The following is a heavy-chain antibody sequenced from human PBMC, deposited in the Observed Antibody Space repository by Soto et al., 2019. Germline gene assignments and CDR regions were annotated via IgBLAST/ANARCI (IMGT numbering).Heavy chain of an antibody. J-gene: IGHJ4*02. V-gene: IGHV3-23*01. Sequence: EVQLLESGGGLVQPGGSLRLSCAASGFTFNRFAMSWVRQAPGKGLEWVSSMSGVGGSTNYADAVKGRFTISRDTSKNTLFLQMSGVRAEDTAVYYCARDRDYGADFDFWGQGTLATVSS. D-gene: IGHD4-17*01. CDR2: MSGVGGST. CDR3: ARDRDYGADFDF. CDR1: GFTFNRFA.